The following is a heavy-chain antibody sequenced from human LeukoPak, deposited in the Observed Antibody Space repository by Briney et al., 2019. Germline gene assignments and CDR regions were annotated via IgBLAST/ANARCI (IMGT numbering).Heavy chain of an antibody. CDR2: IIPIFGTA. V-gene: IGHV1-69*06. CDR3: SRDRGIGYPSSWRGGLYNFDY. Sequence: SVKVSCKASGGTFSSYAISWVRQAPGQGLEWMGGIIPIFGTANYAQKFQGRVTITADKSTSTAYMELSSLKIEDTAVYYCSRDRGIGYPSSWRGGLYNFDYWGQGTLVTVSS. CDR1: GGTFSSYA. D-gene: IGHD6-13*01. J-gene: IGHJ4*02.